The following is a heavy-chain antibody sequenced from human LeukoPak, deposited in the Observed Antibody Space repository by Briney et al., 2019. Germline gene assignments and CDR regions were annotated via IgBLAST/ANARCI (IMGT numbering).Heavy chain of an antibody. D-gene: IGHD1-26*01. CDR2: IIPILGTA. CDR3: ARVNGGSSRFDY. Sequence: SVKVSCKASGGTFSSYAISWVRQAPGQGLEWMGGIIPILGTANYAQKFQGRVTITADESTSTAYMELSSLRSEDTAVYYCARVNGGSSRFDYWGQGTLVTVSS. V-gene: IGHV1-69*13. CDR1: GGTFSSYA. J-gene: IGHJ4*02.